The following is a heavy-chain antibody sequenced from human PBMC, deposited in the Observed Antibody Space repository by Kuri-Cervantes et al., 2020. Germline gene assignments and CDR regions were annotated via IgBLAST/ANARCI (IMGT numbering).Heavy chain of an antibody. CDR2: SGNK. CDR3: GRNVRTIEP. CDR1: GFTFDDYA. Sequence: GGSLRLSCAASGFTFDDYAMHGVRQAPGKGLEWGSNSGNKGYADSVKGRFTISRDNAKNSMYLQMNSLRVEDTAVYYCGRNVRTIEPWGQGTLVTVSS. J-gene: IGHJ5*02. D-gene: IGHD1/OR15-1a*01. V-gene: IGHV3-9*01.